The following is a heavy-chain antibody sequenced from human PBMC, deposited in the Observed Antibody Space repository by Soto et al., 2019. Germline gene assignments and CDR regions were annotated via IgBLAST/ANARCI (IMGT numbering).Heavy chain of an antibody. D-gene: IGHD2-15*01. CDR3: ARDGRRYCSGGSCDWFDP. CDR1: GGSISSYY. Sequence: SETLSLTCTVSGGSISSYYWSWIRQPAGKGLEWIGRIYTSGSTNYNPSLKSRVTMSVDTSKNQFSLKLSSVTAADTAVYYCARDGRRYCSGGSCDWFDPWGQGTLVTISS. CDR2: IYTSGST. V-gene: IGHV4-4*07. J-gene: IGHJ5*02.